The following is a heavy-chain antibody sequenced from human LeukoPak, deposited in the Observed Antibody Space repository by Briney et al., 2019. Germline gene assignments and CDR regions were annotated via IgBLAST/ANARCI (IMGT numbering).Heavy chain of an antibody. CDR3: ASMYGGNSGYYYYYYMDV. Sequence: SETQSLTCTVSGGSISSGSYYWSWIRQPAGKGLEWIGRIYTSGSTNYSPSLKSRVTVSVDTSKNQFSLKLSSVTAADTAVYYCASMYGGNSGYYYYYYMDVWGKGTTVTVSS. V-gene: IGHV4-61*02. J-gene: IGHJ6*03. CDR2: IYTSGST. D-gene: IGHD4-23*01. CDR1: GGSISSGSYY.